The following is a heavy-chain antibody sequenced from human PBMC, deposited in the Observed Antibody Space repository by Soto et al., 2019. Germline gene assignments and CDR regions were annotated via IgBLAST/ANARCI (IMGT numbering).Heavy chain of an antibody. CDR3: AKDSMGGMTTVTRDY. D-gene: IGHD4-4*01. Sequence: VKVSCKASGYTFINFDISWVRQAAGQGLEWLGWMNPGSGKTGYASKFQGRVAMTRDASTGTSHLELSSLTSDDTAVYYCAKDSMGGMTTVTRDYWGQGTLVTVSS. CDR2: MNPGSGKT. J-gene: IGHJ4*02. CDR1: GYTFINFD. V-gene: IGHV1-8*02.